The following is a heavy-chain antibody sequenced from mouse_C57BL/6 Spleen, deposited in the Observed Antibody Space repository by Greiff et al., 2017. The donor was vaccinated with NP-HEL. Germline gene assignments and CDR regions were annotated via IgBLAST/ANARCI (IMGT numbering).Heavy chain of an antibody. Sequence: VQLKESGGDLVKPGGSLKLSCAASGFTFSSYGMSWVRQTPDKRLEWVATISSGGSYTYYPDSVKGRFTISRDNAKNTLYLQMSSLKSEDTAMYYCARQAAYWGQGTLVTVSA. CDR2: ISSGGSYT. V-gene: IGHV5-6*01. J-gene: IGHJ3*01. CDR3: ARQAAY. CDR1: GFTFSSYG.